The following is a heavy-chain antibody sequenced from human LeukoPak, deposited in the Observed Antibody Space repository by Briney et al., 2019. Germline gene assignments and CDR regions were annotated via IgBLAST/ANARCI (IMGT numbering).Heavy chain of an antibody. J-gene: IGHJ6*02. Sequence: GRSLRLSCAATGFTFKDYGMHWVRQPPGKGLEWVSSINWDGGGTDYADSVKGRFTISRDNAKNSLYLQLSSLRPEDTALYYCAKHMRATNTYSFFGLDVWGQGTTVTVSS. CDR3: AKHMRATNTYSFFGLDV. CDR1: GFTFKDYG. D-gene: IGHD1-26*01. CDR2: INWDGGGT. V-gene: IGHV3-9*01.